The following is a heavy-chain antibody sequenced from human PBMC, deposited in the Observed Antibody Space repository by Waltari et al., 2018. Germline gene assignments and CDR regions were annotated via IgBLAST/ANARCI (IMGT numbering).Heavy chain of an antibody. CDR1: GSFSNNVA. V-gene: IGHV3-21*01. CDR2: ISMSGNII. J-gene: IGHJ4*02. CDR3: ARSRRGDYYDPSSH. Sequence: EVSLVASGGKVVKPGGSVRLPCATAGSFSNNVALNWFRLAPGKGVEGVATISMSGNIIFYGQSVEGRVTISRDNAKKSVFLQMNSLRADDTAIYYCARSRRGDYYDPSSHWGQGTLVTVSS. D-gene: IGHD3-16*01.